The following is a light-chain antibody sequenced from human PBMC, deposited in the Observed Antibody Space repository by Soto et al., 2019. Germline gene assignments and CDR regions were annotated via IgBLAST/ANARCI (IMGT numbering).Light chain of an antibody. CDR2: DAS. CDR1: QSVSSS. Sequence: EIVLTQSPATLSLSPGERATLSCRASQSVSSSLAWYQQKPGQAPRLLIYDASNRATGIPARFSGSGSGTDFPLTISSLEPEDFALYYCQQRSSWPPTFGGGTKVEIK. J-gene: IGKJ4*01. CDR3: QQRSSWPPT. V-gene: IGKV3-11*01.